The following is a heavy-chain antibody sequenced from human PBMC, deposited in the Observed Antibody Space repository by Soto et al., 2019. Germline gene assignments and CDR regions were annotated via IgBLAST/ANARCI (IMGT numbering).Heavy chain of an antibody. D-gene: IGHD3-10*01. CDR1: GFTFSSYV. Sequence: GGSLRLSCAASGFTFSSYVMSWVRQAPGKGLEWVSAISGSGGSTYYADSVKGRFTISRDNSKNTLYLQMNSPRAEDTAVYYCAKLSGGSGSYLYYFDYWGQGTLVTVSS. CDR2: ISGSGGST. V-gene: IGHV3-23*01. CDR3: AKLSGGSGSYLYYFDY. J-gene: IGHJ4*02.